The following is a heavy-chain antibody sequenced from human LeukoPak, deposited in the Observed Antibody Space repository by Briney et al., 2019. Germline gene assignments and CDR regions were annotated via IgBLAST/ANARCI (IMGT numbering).Heavy chain of an antibody. CDR3: ARDLGKQWLVY. V-gene: IGHV1-69*06. CDR1: GYTFTSYA. CDR2: IIPIFDTA. J-gene: IGHJ4*02. D-gene: IGHD6-19*01. Sequence: ASVKVSCKASGYTFTSYAMNWVRQAPGQGLEWMGGIIPIFDTANYAQKFQGRVTITADKSTSTAYMELSSLRSDDTAVYYCARDLGKQWLVYWGQETLVTVSS.